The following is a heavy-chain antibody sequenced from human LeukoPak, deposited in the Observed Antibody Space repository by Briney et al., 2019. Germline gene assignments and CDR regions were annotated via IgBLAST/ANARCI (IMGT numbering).Heavy chain of an antibody. V-gene: IGHV3-73*01. D-gene: IGHD5-24*01. J-gene: IGHJ6*02. CDR2: IRSKANSYAT. CDR1: GFTFSGST. Sequence: GGSLRLSCAASGFTFSGSTMHWVRQASGKGLEWVGRIRSKANSYATAYAASVKGRFTISRDDSKNTAYLQMNSLKTEDTAVYYCTRGGHNNYYDGMDVWGQGPRSSSP. CDR3: TRGGHNNYYDGMDV.